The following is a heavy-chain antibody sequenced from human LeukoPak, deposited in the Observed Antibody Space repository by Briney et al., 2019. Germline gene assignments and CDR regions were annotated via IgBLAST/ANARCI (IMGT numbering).Heavy chain of an antibody. J-gene: IGHJ4*02. CDR1: GFTFSSYS. Sequence: PGGSLRLSCAASGFTFSSYSMNWVRQAPGKGLEWVSSISSSSSYIYYVDSVKGRFTISRDNAKNSLYLQMNSLRAEDTAVYYCARGRGYCSSTSCYHFDYWGQGTLVTVSS. CDR2: ISSSSSYI. V-gene: IGHV3-21*01. D-gene: IGHD2-2*01. CDR3: ARGRGYCSSTSCYHFDY.